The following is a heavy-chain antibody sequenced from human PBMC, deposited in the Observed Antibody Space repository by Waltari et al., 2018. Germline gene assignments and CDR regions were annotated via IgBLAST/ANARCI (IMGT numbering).Heavy chain of an antibody. CDR3: ARRGDMATLDY. J-gene: IGHJ4*02. CDR2: INYSGIT. Sequence: QVQLQQWGAGLLKPSETLSLSCAVYGASFSGYFWPWIRQTPGKGLEWIGEINYSGITNSNQSRQSRVTISAEKSKNQIGRRLWSVTAADTDVDDCARRGDMATLDYWSQGTLVGVSS. V-gene: IGHV4-34*01. D-gene: IGHD5-12*01. CDR1: GASFSGYF.